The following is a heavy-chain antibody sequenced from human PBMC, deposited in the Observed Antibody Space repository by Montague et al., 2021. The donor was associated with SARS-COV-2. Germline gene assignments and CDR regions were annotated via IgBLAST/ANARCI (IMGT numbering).Heavy chain of an antibody. V-gene: IGHV4-4*07. CDR3: ARSTFYSSGWWDNWYFDL. D-gene: IGHD6-19*01. CDR2: FYTTGST. J-gene: IGHJ2*01. CDR1: GGSISSYY. Sequence: SETLSLTCTVSGGSISSYYWSWIRQPAGKGLEWIGRFYTTGSTNNNPSLKSRVTMSVDTSKNQFSLKLSSVTAADTAVYYCARSTFYSSGWWDNWYFDLWGRGTLVTVSS.